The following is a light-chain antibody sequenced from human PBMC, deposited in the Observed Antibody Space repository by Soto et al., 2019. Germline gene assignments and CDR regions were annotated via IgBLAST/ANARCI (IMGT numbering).Light chain of an antibody. CDR3: QQYKSYPLT. CDR1: QSISSW. Sequence: DIQMTQSPSTLSASVGDRVTITCRASQSISSWLAWYQQKPGKAPKLLIYDASSLKSGVPSRFSGSGSGTDFTLTISYLQSEDFATYYCQQYKSYPLTFGGGTKVDVK. J-gene: IGKJ4*01. CDR2: DAS. V-gene: IGKV1-5*01.